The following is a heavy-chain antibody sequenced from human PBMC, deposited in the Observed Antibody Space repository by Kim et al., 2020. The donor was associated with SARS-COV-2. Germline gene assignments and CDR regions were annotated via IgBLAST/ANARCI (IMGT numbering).Heavy chain of an antibody. CDR1: GFTFSTYA. V-gene: IGHV3-23*01. Sequence: GGSLRLSCSASGFTFSTYAMSWVRQAPGKGLEWVSAVSGSGINTYYANSVKGRFTISRDNSQNTVFLQMSSLRAEDTAVYYCAKELNLRFDFSWFDSWGEGARVTVYS. CDR2: VSGSGINT. J-gene: IGHJ5*01. CDR3: AKELNLRFDFSWFDS. D-gene: IGHD3-9*01.